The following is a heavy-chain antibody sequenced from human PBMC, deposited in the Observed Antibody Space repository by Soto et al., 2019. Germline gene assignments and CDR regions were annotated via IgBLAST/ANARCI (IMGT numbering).Heavy chain of an antibody. V-gene: IGHV4-59*01. J-gene: IGHJ4*02. CDR1: GGSISSYY. D-gene: IGHD3-22*01. Sequence: ASETLSLTCTVSGGSISSYYWTWIRQPPGKGLEWIGYIYYSGSTNYNPSLKSRVTISVDTSKNQFSLKLSSVTAADTAVYYCARALLYYYDSSGYYYFDYWGQGTLVTVS. CDR2: IYYSGST. CDR3: ARALLYYYDSSGYYYFDY.